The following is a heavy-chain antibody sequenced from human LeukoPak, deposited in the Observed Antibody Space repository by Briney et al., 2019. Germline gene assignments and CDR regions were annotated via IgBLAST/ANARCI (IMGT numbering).Heavy chain of an antibody. CDR2: ICGSGDTT. CDR3: AKGRGGSCYSGLDS. J-gene: IGHJ4*02. V-gene: IGHV3-23*01. CDR1: GFTFSAYA. Sequence: GGSLRLSCAASGFTFSAYAMTWGRLAPGKGLEWVSSICGSGDTTYYADSVKGRFTISRDTSKNTLYLQMDGLRAEDMATYYCAKGRGGSCYSGLDSWGQGTLVTVSS. D-gene: IGHD2-15*01.